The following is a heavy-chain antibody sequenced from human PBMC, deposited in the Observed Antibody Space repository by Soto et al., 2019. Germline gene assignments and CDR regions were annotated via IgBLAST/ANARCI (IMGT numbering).Heavy chain of an antibody. D-gene: IGHD3-3*01. CDR1: GGSISSSSYY. Sequence: PSETLSLTCTVSGGSISSSSYYWGWIRQPPGKGLEWIGSIYYSGSTYYNPSLKSRVTISVDTSKNQFSLKLSSVTAADTAVYYCARTHVLRFLEWLAWFDPWGQGTLVTISS. CDR3: ARTHVLRFLEWLAWFDP. CDR2: IYYSGST. V-gene: IGHV4-39*01. J-gene: IGHJ5*02.